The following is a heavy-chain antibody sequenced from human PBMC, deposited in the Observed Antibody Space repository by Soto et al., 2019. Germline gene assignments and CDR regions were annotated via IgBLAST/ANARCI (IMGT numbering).Heavy chain of an antibody. J-gene: IGHJ4*02. CDR3: AREQYDFWSGYSFDY. CDR2: TRNKANSYTT. D-gene: IGHD3-3*01. CDR1: GFTFSDHY. V-gene: IGHV3-72*01. Sequence: GGSLRLSCAASGFTFSDHYMDWVRQAPGKGLEWVGRTRNKANSYTTEYAASVKGRFTISRDDSKNSLYLQMNSLKTEDTAVYYCAREQYDFWSGYSFDYWGQGTLVTVSS.